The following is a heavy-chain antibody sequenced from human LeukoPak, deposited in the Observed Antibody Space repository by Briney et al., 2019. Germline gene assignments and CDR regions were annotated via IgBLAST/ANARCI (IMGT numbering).Heavy chain of an antibody. D-gene: IGHD1-26*01. CDR3: ARDKIVGATHFDY. J-gene: IGHJ4*02. CDR2: IYSGGST. V-gene: IGHV3-53*01. Sequence: GGSLRLSCAASGFTVSSNYMSWVRQAPGKGLEWVSVIYSGGSTYYADSVKGRFTISRDNAKNSLYLQMNSLRAEDTAVYYCARDKIVGATHFDYWGQGTLVTVSS. CDR1: GFTVSSNY.